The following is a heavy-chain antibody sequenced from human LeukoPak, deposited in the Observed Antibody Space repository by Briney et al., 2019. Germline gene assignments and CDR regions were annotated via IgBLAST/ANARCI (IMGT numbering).Heavy chain of an antibody. CDR3: AKVWTAYSDDYFDY. V-gene: IGHV3-23*01. Sequence: GEPLSHSCSASGSTFSRYGMIWVRQAPGKGLECVSTISGSGGSTNHADSVKGRFTISRDNSKNTLYLQMNSLRAEDTAVYYCAKVWTAYSDDYFDYWGQGTLVTVSS. D-gene: IGHD3/OR15-3a*01. CDR1: GSTFSRYG. CDR2: ISGSGGST. J-gene: IGHJ4*02.